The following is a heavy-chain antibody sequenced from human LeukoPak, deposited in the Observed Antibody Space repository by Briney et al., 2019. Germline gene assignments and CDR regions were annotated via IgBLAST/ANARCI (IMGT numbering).Heavy chain of an antibody. V-gene: IGHV1-69*06. J-gene: IGHJ3*01. D-gene: IGHD1-26*01. CDR2: IIPVFDRP. CDR1: GGRFKSYG. CDR3: ARDAQWELRAFDV. Sequence: SVKVSCKTTGGRFKSYGFSWVRQAPGQGLEWMGGIIPVFDRPTYAQKFEGRVTITADKSANTTYMEISSLTSDDTAVYYCARDAQWELRAFDVWGQGTMVIVSS.